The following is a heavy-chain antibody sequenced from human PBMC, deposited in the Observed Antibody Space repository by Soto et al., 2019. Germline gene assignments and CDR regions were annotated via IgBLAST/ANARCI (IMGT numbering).Heavy chain of an antibody. CDR3: ARVGGSGTVVVAVTYHHSKGMVV. CDR2: TYYRSKWYN. CDR1: GDSVSSNSAA. Sequence: SQTLSLTCAISGDSVSSNSAAWNWIRQSPSRGLEWLGRTYYRSKWYNDYAVSVKSRITINPDTSKNQFSLQLNSVTPEDTAVYYCARVGGSGTVVVAVTYHHSKGMVVWYPGTSLTVFS. J-gene: IGHJ6*02. V-gene: IGHV6-1*01. D-gene: IGHD2-15*01.